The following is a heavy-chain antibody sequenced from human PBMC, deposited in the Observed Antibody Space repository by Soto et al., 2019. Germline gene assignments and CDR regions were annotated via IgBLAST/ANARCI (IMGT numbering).Heavy chain of an antibody. CDR2: INHSGST. V-gene: IGHV4-34*01. Sequence: QVQLQQWGAGLLKPSETLSLTCAVYGGSFSGYYWSWIRQPPGKGLEWIGEINHSGSTNYNPSLKSRVTISVDTSKNQFSLKLSSVTAADTAVYYCARRRRITIFPPPHQYYYYGMDVWGQGTTVTVSS. J-gene: IGHJ6*02. CDR3: ARRRRITIFPPPHQYYYYGMDV. CDR1: GGSFSGYY. D-gene: IGHD3-9*01.